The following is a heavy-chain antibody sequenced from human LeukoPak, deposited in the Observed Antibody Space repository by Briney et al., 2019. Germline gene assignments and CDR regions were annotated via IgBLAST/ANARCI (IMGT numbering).Heavy chain of an antibody. CDR1: GGTFSSYA. CDR3: ARGAHVDTAMAIRGYYYYYMDV. D-gene: IGHD5-18*01. CDR2: IIPIFGTA. J-gene: IGHJ6*03. V-gene: IGHV1-69*05. Sequence: PVASVTVSCKASGGTFSSYAISWVRQAPGQGLEWMGGIIPIFGTANYAQKFQGRVTITTDESTSTAYMELSSLRSEDTAVYYCARGAHVDTAMAIRGYYYYYMDVWGKGTTVTVSS.